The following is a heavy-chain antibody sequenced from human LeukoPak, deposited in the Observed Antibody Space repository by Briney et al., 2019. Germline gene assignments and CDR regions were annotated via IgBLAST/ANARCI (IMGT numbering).Heavy chain of an antibody. CDR2: ISGSGGST. CDR3: AKARLLGRYYMDV. V-gene: IGHV3-23*01. J-gene: IGHJ6*03. Sequence: PGGSLRLSCAASGFTFDDYGMSWVRQAPGKGLEWVSAISGSGGSTYYADSVKGRFTISRDNSKNTLYLQMNSLRAEDTAVYYCAKARLLGRYYMDVWGKGTTVTVSS. CDR1: GFTFDDYG.